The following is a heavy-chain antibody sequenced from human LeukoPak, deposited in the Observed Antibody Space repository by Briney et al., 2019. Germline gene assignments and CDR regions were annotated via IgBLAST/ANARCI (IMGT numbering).Heavy chain of an antibody. CDR3: AREIRAGYSSGWPSLKYYYYYMDV. Sequence: SQTLSLTCAISGDSVSSNSAAWNWIRQSPSRGLEWLGRTYYRSKWYNDYAVSVKSRITINPDTSKNQFSLQLNSVTPEDTAVYYCAREIRAGYSSGWPSLKYYYYYMDVWGKGTTVTVSS. J-gene: IGHJ6*03. CDR1: GDSVSSNSAA. CDR2: TYYRSKWYN. V-gene: IGHV6-1*01. D-gene: IGHD6-19*01.